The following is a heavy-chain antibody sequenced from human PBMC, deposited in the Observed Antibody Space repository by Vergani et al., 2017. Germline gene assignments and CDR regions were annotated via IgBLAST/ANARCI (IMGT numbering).Heavy chain of an antibody. CDR1: GGSFSGYY. CDR3: AREGDGYPNRQLDY. D-gene: IGHD5-24*01. J-gene: IGHJ4*02. V-gene: IGHV4-34*11. Sequence: QVQLQQWGAGLLKPSETLFLTCAVYGGSFSGYYWSWIRQPPGKGLEWIGYIYYSGSTNYNPSLKSRVTISVDTSKNQFSLKLSSVTAADTAVYYCAREGDGYPNRQLDYWGQGTLVTVSS. CDR2: IYYSGST.